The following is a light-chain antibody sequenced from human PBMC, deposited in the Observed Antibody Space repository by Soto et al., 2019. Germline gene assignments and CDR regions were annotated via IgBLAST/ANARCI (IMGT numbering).Light chain of an antibody. CDR3: HQRQSWPRT. Sequence: EIVLTQSPATLSSFPGYRFRLSCRASQAVNTRLAWYQHKPGQAPRLLIYLTSNRAAGIPARFSGSGSETDFTLTISGVEPEDFAVYYCHQRQSWPRTFGQGTKVDIK. CDR1: QAVNTR. V-gene: IGKV3-11*01. J-gene: IGKJ1*01. CDR2: LTS.